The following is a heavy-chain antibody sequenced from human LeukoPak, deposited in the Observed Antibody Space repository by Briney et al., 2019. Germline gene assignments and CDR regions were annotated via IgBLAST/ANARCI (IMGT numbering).Heavy chain of an antibody. CDR3: ATWVLWFGETISPRWFDP. V-gene: IGHV1-46*01. CDR2: INPSGGST. CDR1: GYTFTSYY. J-gene: IGHJ5*02. Sequence: ASVKVSCKASGYTFTSYYMHWVRQAPGQGLEWMGIINPSGGSTSYAQKFQGRVTMTEDTSTDTAYMELSSLRSEDTAVYYCATWVLWFGETISPRWFDPWGQGTLVTVSS. D-gene: IGHD3-10*01.